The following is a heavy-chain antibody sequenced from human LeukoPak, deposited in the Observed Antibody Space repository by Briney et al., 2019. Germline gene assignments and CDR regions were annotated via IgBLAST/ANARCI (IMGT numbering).Heavy chain of an antibody. CDR2: MKRDGSEI. CDR3: ARGVYQFDY. V-gene: IGHV3-7*01. CDR1: GFTFSSYW. J-gene: IGHJ4*02. D-gene: IGHD3-16*02. Sequence: GGSLRLSCAASGFTFSSYWMTWVRQAPGKGLEWVAYMKRDGSEIYYVDSVKGRFTISRDNANNSLYLQMNSLRAEDTALYYCARGVYQFDYWGQGTLVTVSS.